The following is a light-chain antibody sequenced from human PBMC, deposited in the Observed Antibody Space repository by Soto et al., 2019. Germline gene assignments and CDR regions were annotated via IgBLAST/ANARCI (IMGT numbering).Light chain of an antibody. CDR2: DVS. V-gene: IGLV2-11*01. CDR1: SSDVGGYNY. J-gene: IGLJ2*01. Sequence: QSALTQPRSVSGSPGQSVTISCTGTSSDVGGYNYVSWYQQHPGKAPKLMIYDVSKRPSGVPDRFSGSKSGNTASLTISGLQAEDEADYYCCSYAGSYRGIFGGGTKLPS. CDR3: CSYAGSYRGI.